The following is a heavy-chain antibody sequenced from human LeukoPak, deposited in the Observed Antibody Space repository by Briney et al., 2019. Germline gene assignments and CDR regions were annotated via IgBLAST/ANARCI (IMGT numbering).Heavy chain of an antibody. CDR2: IYSGYSAGST. V-gene: IGHV3-66*01. D-gene: IGHD2-21*02. CDR1: GFTVNNNY. J-gene: IGHJ4*02. Sequence: GGSLRLSCAASGFTVNNNYMSWVRQAPGKGLEWVSSIYSGYSAGSTYYAGSVKGRFTISRDTSKNTLNLQMNSLRAEDTAVYYCARGPHIVVVTAIDYWGQGTLVTVSS. CDR3: ARGPHIVVVTAIDY.